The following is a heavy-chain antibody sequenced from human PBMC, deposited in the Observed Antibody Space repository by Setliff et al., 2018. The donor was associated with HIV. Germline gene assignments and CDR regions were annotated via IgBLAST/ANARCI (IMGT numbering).Heavy chain of an antibody. CDR1: GGSISTYY. D-gene: IGHD4-17*01. V-gene: IGHV4-59*04. Sequence: SETLSLTCTVSGGSISTYYWSWVRQPPGKGLEWIGYIYYSGSTYYKPSLESRVTISVDTSKNQFSLKLSSVTAADTAVYYCARHSSMTTVTFDYWGQGTLVTVSS. CDR2: IYYSGST. J-gene: IGHJ4*02. CDR3: ARHSSMTTVTFDY.